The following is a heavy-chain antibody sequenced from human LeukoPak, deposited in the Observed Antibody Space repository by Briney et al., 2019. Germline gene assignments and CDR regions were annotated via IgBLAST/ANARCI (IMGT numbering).Heavy chain of an antibody. V-gene: IGHV3-30*02. Sequence: GGSLRLSCAASGFTFSSYGMHWVRQAPGKGLEWVAFIRYDGSNKYYADSVMGRFTISRDNSKNTLYLQMNSLTAEDTAVYYCAKGRVGYCSSTSCYILPDFDYWGQGTLVTVSS. J-gene: IGHJ4*02. CDR2: IRYDGSNK. CDR1: GFTFSSYG. CDR3: AKGRVGYCSSTSCYILPDFDY. D-gene: IGHD2-2*02.